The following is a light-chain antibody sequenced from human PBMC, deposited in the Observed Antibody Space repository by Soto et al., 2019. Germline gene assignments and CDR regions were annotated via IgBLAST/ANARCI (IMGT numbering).Light chain of an antibody. Sequence: QSVLTQPPSVSAAPGQAVTISCSGSISDIGSNYVSWYQQLPGTAPKLIIYDNKRRPSGIPDRFSGSKSGTSATLAITGLQTGDEADYYCGTWATSLSTGVFGTGTKLTVL. V-gene: IGLV1-51*01. CDR2: DNK. CDR3: GTWATSLSTGV. J-gene: IGLJ1*01. CDR1: ISDIGSNY.